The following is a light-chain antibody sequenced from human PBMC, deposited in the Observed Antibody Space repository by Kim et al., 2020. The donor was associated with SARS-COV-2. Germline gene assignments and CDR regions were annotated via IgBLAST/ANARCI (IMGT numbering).Light chain of an antibody. V-gene: IGLV1-44*01. CDR3: ATWDDSSYV. CDR2: SNN. CDR1: SSNIGSNS. J-gene: IGLJ1*01. Sequence: PGQRITVSCSGSSSNIGSNSVNWYQQLPGTAPKLLIYSNNQRPSGVPDRFSGSKSGTSASLAISGLQSEDEADYYCATWDDSSYVFGTGTKVTVL.